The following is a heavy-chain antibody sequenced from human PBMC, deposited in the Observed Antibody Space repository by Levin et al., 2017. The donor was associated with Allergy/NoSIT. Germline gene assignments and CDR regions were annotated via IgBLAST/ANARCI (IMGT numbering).Heavy chain of an antibody. J-gene: IGHJ4*02. CDR2: ISYDGSNI. V-gene: IGHV3-30*18. CDR1: GFTFSIYG. CDR3: AKKRPGGADAPPDS. D-gene: IGHD3-16*01. Sequence: GESLKISCAASGFTFSIYGMHWVRQAPGKGLEWVAVISYDGSNIYYADSVKGRFTISRDNSKSTLYLQMNSLRGEDTAVYFCAKKRPGGADAPPDSWGQGTLVTVSS.